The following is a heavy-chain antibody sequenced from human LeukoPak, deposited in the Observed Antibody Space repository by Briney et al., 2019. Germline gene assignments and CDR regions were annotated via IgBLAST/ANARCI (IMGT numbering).Heavy chain of an antibody. D-gene: IGHD2-21*02. CDR1: GFTFSSYG. CDR2: IWYDGSNK. V-gene: IGHV3-33*01. J-gene: IGHJ4*02. CDR3: TTEHIVVVTAMREY. Sequence: GGSLRLSCAASGFTFSSYGMHWVRQAPGKGLEWVAVIWYDGSNKYYADSVKGRFTISRDNSKNTLYLQMNSLKTEDTAVYYCTTEHIVVVTAMREYWGQGTLVTVSS.